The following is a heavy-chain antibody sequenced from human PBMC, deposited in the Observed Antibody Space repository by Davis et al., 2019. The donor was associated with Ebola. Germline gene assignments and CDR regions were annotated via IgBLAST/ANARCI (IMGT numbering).Heavy chain of an antibody. Sequence: SVKVSCKASGFTFASSSVQWVRQARGQRLEWIGWIVVGSGNTDYAQKFQKRVTLTRDLSTTTAYMELSSLTSEDTAVYYCAAGDSSWYSPSGHWGQGTLVTVSS. J-gene: IGHJ4*02. D-gene: IGHD6-13*01. CDR1: GFTFASSS. CDR3: AAGDSSWYSPSGH. CDR2: IVVGSGNT. V-gene: IGHV1-58*01.